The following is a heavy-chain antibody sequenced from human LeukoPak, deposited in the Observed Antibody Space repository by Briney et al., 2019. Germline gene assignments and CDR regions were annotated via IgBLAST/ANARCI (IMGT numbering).Heavy chain of an antibody. CDR3: ARDLYCSSTSCYYYYGMDV. J-gene: IGHJ6*02. D-gene: IGHD2-2*01. V-gene: IGHV1-18*01. CDR1: GYTFTSYG. Sequence: ASVKVSCKASGYTFTSYGISWVRQAPGQGLEWMGWISAYNGNTNYAQELQGRVTMTTDTSTSTAYMELRSLRSDDTAVYYCARDLYCSSTSCYYYYGMDVWGQGTTVTVSS. CDR2: ISAYNGNT.